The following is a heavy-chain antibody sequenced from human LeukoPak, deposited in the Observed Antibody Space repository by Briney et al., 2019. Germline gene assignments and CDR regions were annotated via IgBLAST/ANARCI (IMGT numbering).Heavy chain of an antibody. V-gene: IGHV1-2*02. D-gene: IGHD4-17*01. CDR3: ALVGEALDY. J-gene: IGHJ4*02. CDR2: INPNTGGT. CDR1: GYTFTGYF. Sequence: ASVKVSCKASGYTFTGYFIHWVRQAPGQGLEWVGWINPNTGGTNCAQSFQGRVTMTRDTSISTAYMELSRLRSDDTAIYYCALVGEALDYWGQGTLVTVSS.